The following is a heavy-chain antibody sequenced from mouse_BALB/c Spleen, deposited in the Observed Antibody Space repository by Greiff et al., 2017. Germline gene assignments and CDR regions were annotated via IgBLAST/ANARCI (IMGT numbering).Heavy chain of an antibody. Sequence: EVKLVESGPGLVKPSQSLSLTCTVTGYSITSDYAWNWIRQFPGNKLEWMGYISYSGSTSYNPSLKSRISITRDTSKNQFFLQLNSVTTEDTATYYCARYLPYAMDYWGQGTSVTVSS. CDR3: ARYLPYAMDY. CDR1: GYSITSDYA. D-gene: IGHD5-1*01. J-gene: IGHJ4*01. V-gene: IGHV3-2*02. CDR2: ISYSGST.